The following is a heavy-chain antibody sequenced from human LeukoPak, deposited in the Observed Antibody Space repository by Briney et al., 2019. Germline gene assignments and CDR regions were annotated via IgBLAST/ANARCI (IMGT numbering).Heavy chain of an antibody. D-gene: IGHD4-17*01. V-gene: IGHV1-2*04. Sequence: ASVKVSCKASGYTFTSYGISWVRQAPGQGLEWMGWINPNSGGTNYAQKFQGWVTMTRDTSISTAYMELSRLRSDDTAVYYCARAGDDYGDYSADYWGQGTLVTVSS. J-gene: IGHJ4*02. CDR1: GYTFTSYG. CDR3: ARAGDDYGDYSADY. CDR2: INPNSGGT.